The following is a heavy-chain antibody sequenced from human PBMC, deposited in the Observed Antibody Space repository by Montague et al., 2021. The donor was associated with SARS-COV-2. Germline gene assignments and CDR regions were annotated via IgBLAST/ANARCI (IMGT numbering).Heavy chain of an antibody. CDR2: INSDGSCT. J-gene: IGHJ6*02. Sequence: SLRLSCAASGFTFNSYWMHWVRQAPGKGLVWVSRINSDGSCTTYADSVKGRFTTSRDNAKNTLYLQMNSLRAEDTAVYHCTRGGPLPYYYYGMDVWGQGTTVTVSS. CDR1: GFTFNSYW. V-gene: IGHV3-74*01. CDR3: TRGGPLPYYYYGMDV. D-gene: IGHD1-14*01.